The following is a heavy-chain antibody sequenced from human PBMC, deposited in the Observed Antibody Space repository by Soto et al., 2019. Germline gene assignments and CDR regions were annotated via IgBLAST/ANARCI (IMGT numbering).Heavy chain of an antibody. Sequence: VQLVQAGAEVKKPGSSVKVSCKASGGTFSSDTISWVRQSPGQGLEWMGWIIPILGIANYAHKFQGRGTINTHKYPSTAHVEMISLRSEATAGYHCAIGLMVRGVLRDYWGQGSL. J-gene: IGHJ4*02. CDR3: AIGLMVRGVLRDY. V-gene: IGHV1-69*02. CDR1: GGTFSSDT. CDR2: IIPILGIA. D-gene: IGHD3-10*01.